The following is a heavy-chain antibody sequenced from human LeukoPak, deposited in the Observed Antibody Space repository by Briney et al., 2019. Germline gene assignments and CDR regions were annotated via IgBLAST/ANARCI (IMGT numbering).Heavy chain of an antibody. D-gene: IGHD3-10*01. CDR2: INPNSGGT. CDR1: GYTFTSYG. CDR3: ASPLNYGSGSYSFDY. V-gene: IGHV1-2*02. J-gene: IGHJ4*02. Sequence: ASVKVSCKASGYTFTSYGISWVRQAPGQGLEWMGWINPNSGGTNYAQKFQGRVTMTRDTSISTAYMELSRLRSDDTAVYYCASPLNYGSGSYSFDYWGQGTLVTVSS.